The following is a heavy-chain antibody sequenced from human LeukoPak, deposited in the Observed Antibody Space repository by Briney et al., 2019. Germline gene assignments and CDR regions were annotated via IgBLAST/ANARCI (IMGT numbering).Heavy chain of an antibody. J-gene: IGHJ1*01. CDR2: IYTSGST. D-gene: IGHD4-17*01. CDR1: GGSISSGSYY. Sequence: SQTLSLTCTVSGGSISSGSYYWSWIRQPAGKGLEWIGRIYTSGSTNYNPSLKSRVTISVDTSKNQFSLKLSSVTAADTAVYYCARGRGDLKYFQHWGQGTLVTVSS. CDR3: ARGRGDLKYFQH. V-gene: IGHV4-61*02.